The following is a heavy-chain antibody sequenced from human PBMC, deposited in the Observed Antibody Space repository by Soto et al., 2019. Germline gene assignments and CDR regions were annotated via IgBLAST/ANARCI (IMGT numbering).Heavy chain of an antibody. CDR2: TSYDGNNK. D-gene: IGHD3-16*01. CDR1: GFRFKSFV. CDR3: ARGGTTGGFDL. Sequence: QVQLVESGGGVVQPGTSLRLSCAASGFRFKSFVMHWVLQAPGKGLEWGAFTSYDGNNKDYGDSVKGRFTVSRDNTQNTLHLQMDFLGHEDTALYYCARGGTTGGFDLWGQGALVSVSS. J-gene: IGHJ4*02. V-gene: IGHV3-30*19.